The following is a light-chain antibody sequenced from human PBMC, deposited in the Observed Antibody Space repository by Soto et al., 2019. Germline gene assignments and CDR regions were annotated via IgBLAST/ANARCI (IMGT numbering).Light chain of an antibody. V-gene: IGKV3-11*01. J-gene: IGKJ4*01. CDR3: QQRSDWPPSLT. Sequence: EVVMTQSPASLSASPGERVTLSCRASQSVRTSLAWYQQKPGQAPRLLIYGASNRATGIPARFSGSGSGTDFTLTISSLEPEDSAVYYCQQRSDWPPSLTFGGGTKVDIK. CDR2: GAS. CDR1: QSVRTS.